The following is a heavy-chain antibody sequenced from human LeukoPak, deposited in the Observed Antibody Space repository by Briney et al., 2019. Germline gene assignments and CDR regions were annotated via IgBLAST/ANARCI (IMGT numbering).Heavy chain of an antibody. V-gene: IGHV1-46*01. D-gene: IGHD2-2*01. CDR1: GYTFTSYY. CDR2: INPSGGST. Sequence: AXVKVSCKASGYTFTSYYMHWVRQAPGQGLEWMGIINPSGGSTSYAQKFQGRVTMTRDTSTSTVYMELSSLRSEDTAVYYCAIYPIVVVPAAILDYWGQGTLVTVSS. J-gene: IGHJ4*02. CDR3: AIYPIVVVPAAILDY.